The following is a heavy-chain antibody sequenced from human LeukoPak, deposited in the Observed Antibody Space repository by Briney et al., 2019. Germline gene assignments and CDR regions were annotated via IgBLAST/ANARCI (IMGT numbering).Heavy chain of an antibody. CDR1: GGSISSSSYY. Sequence: SETLSLTCTVSGGSISSSSYYWGWIRQPPGKGLGWIGSIYYSGSTYCNPSLKSRVTISVDTSKNQFSLKLSSVTAADTAVYYCARDRVSRAFDIWGQGTMVTVSS. V-gene: IGHV4-39*07. J-gene: IGHJ3*02. CDR3: ARDRVSRAFDI. CDR2: IYYSGST. D-gene: IGHD5/OR15-5a*01.